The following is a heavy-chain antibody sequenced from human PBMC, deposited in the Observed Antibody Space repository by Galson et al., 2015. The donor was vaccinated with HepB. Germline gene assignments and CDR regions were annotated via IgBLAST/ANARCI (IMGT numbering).Heavy chain of an antibody. D-gene: IGHD6-13*01. CDR2: ISYDGSNK. Sequence: SLRLSCAASGFIFRNYAMHWVRQAPGKGLEWVALISYDGSNKYYADSVKGRFTVSRDNSKNTVYLQMNSLRAEDTAVYYCARAGSSSWYGRWFNPWGQGTLVTVSS. V-gene: IGHV3-30*04. CDR1: GFIFRNYA. CDR3: ARAGSSSWYGRWFNP. J-gene: IGHJ5*02.